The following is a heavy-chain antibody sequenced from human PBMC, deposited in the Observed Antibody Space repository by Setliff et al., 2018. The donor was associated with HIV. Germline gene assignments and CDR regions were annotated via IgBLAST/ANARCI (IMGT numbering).Heavy chain of an antibody. CDR3: TRDRSRDYSDSSGYYHFFDP. D-gene: IGHD3-22*01. J-gene: IGHJ5*02. CDR2: IRSKAYGGTT. CDR1: GFTFGDYS. Sequence: GGSLRLSCTTSGFTFGDYSITWFRQAPGKGLEWVGFIRSKAYGGTTEYAASVKGRFTISRDDSKGGAYLQMNSLKTEDTAVYYCTRDRSRDYSDSSGYYHFFDPGGQGTLVTVSS. V-gene: IGHV3-49*03.